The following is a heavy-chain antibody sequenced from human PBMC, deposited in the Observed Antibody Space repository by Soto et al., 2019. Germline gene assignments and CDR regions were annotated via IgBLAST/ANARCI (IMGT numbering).Heavy chain of an antibody. J-gene: IGHJ4*02. CDR2: ISAYNGNT. Sequence: ASVKVSCKASGYTFTSYGISWVLQAPGQGLEWMGWISAYNGNTNYAQKLQGRVTMTTDTSTSTAYMELRSLRSDDTAVYYCARHIYCSGGSCYSGFDYWGQGTLVTVSS. V-gene: IGHV1-18*01. CDR1: GYTFTSYG. CDR3: ARHIYCSGGSCYSGFDY. D-gene: IGHD2-15*01.